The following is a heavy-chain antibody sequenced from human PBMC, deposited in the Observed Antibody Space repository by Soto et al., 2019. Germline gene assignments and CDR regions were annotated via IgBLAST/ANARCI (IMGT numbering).Heavy chain of an antibody. CDR3: AKDRTGYISSWYLNWCDP. CDR1: GLTFAGSA. J-gene: IGHJ5*02. D-gene: IGHD6-13*01. V-gene: IGHV3-23*01. CDR2: VRGSGGST. Sequence: LTGAALGLTFAGSALSFVRQALGWGLEGVAEVRGSGGSTYYADSVKGRFTISRDNSKNTLYLQMNSLRAEDTAVYYCAKDRTGYISSWYLNWCDPWGQGTLVTVSS.